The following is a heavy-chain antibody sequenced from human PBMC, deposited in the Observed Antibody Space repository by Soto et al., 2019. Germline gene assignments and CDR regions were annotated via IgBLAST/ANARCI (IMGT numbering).Heavy chain of an antibody. CDR3: AREEDGYNRAFHI. D-gene: IGHD5-18*01. V-gene: IGHV3-33*01. CDR2: IWYDGSNK. Sequence: QVQLVESGGGVVQPGRSLRLSCAASGLTFSSYGMHWVRQASGKGLEWVAVIWYDGSNKYYADSVKGRFTISRDNSKNTLYLQMNSLSAENTAVYYCAREEDGYNRAFHIWGQGTTVTVSS. J-gene: IGHJ3*02. CDR1: GLTFSSYG.